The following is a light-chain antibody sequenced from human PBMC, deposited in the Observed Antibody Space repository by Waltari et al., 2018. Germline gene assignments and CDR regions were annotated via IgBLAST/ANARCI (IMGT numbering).Light chain of an antibody. Sequence: DIKMTQSPSSLSASVGDTVTITCRASQRVGRFLNWYQQRPGEAPNLLIYKTSNLQGGVPSRFSGSGSGTDFTLTIDSLQPEDFATYYCQQSDGIPFTFGPGT. CDR1: QRVGRF. CDR3: QQSDGIPFT. CDR2: KTS. J-gene: IGKJ2*01. V-gene: IGKV1-39*01.